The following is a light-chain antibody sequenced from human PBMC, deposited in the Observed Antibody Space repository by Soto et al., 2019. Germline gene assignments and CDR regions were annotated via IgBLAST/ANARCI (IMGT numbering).Light chain of an antibody. CDR3: QQYYSTPFT. Sequence: DIVMTQSLDSLAVSLGERATINCKSSQSVLYSSNNKNYLAWYQQKAGQPPKLLIYWASTRGSGVPDRFSGSGSGTDFTLTISSLQAEDVAVYYCQQYYSTPFTFGPGTNVDLK. V-gene: IGKV4-1*01. CDR2: WAS. CDR1: QSVLYSSNNKNY. J-gene: IGKJ3*01.